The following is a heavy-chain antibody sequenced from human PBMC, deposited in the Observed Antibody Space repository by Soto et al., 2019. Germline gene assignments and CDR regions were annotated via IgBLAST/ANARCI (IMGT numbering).Heavy chain of an antibody. J-gene: IGHJ4*02. D-gene: IGHD2-15*01. V-gene: IGHV3-64*02. Sequence: EVQLVESGEGSVQPGGSLRLSCATSGFTFSSYGMHWVRQAPGKGLEYVSAITSDGGRTYYADSVKGRFTISRDNSKNSLYLQMGSLRTEDMALYYGARSRGGSPDNWGQGTLVTVSS. CDR2: ITSDGGRT. CDR1: GFTFSSYG. CDR3: ARSRGGSPDN.